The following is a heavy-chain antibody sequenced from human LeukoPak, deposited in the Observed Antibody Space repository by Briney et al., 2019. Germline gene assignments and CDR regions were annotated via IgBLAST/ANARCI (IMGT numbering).Heavy chain of an antibody. Sequence: ASVKVSCKASGYTFTGFYMHWVRQAPGQGLEWMGWINPTSGGANYAQKFQGRVTMATDTSISTAYVDLSRLRSDDTAVYYCARGGSYYGDYWGQGTLVTVSS. CDR3: ARGGSYYGDY. CDR1: GYTFTGFY. J-gene: IGHJ4*02. V-gene: IGHV1-2*02. CDR2: INPTSGGA. D-gene: IGHD1-26*01.